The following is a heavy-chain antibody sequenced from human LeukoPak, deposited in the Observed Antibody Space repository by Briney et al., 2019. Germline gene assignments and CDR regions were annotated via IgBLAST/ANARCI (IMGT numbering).Heavy chain of an antibody. V-gene: IGHV4-34*01. J-gene: IGHJ4*02. CDR1: GGSFSGYY. Sequence: PSETLSLTCAVYGGSFSGYYWSWIRQPPGKGLEWIGEINHSGSTNYNPSLKSRVTISVDTSKNQFSLKLSSVTAADTAVYYCASYYYDSSGYPVLQGCFDYWGQGTLVTVSS. CDR2: INHSGST. CDR3: ASYYYDSSGYPVLQGCFDY. D-gene: IGHD3-22*01.